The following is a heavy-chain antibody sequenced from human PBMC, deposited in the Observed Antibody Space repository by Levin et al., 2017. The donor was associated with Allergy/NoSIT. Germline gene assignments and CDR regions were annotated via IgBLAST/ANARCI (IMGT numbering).Heavy chain of an antibody. J-gene: IGHJ3*02. D-gene: IGHD3-9*01. V-gene: IGHV5-51*01. CDR2: IYPGDSDT. CDR1: GYSFTSYW. Sequence: GASVKVSCKGSGYSFTSYWIGWVRQMPGKGLEWMGIIYPGDSDTRYSPSFQGQVTISADKSISTAYLQWSSLKASDTAMYYCARLKGSKYYDILTGYPLHSQGLGAFDIWGQGTMVTVSS. CDR3: ARLKGSKYYDILTGYPLHSQGLGAFDI.